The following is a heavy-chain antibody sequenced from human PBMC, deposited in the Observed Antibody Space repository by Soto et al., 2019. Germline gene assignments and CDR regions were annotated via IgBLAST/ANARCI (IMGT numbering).Heavy chain of an antibody. V-gene: IGHV4-59*01. Sequence: QVQLQASGPGLVKPSETLSLTCTVSGDSISRYYWSWIRLSPGKGLEWIGYIYYSGETNYNPSVKSRVTISVERTKNQFSLKLSSVTAADTAVYYCARDQGGEFLKGSGMDVWGQGTTVTVSS. CDR1: GDSISRYY. CDR2: IYYSGET. J-gene: IGHJ6*02. CDR3: ARDQGGEFLKGSGMDV. D-gene: IGHD3-10*01.